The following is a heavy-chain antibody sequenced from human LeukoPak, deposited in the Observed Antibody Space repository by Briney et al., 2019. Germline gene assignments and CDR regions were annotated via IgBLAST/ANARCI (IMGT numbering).Heavy chain of an antibody. CDR1: GGSTSSGNYY. CDR3: ARLGAGPTYYDFWSGYSSFYFDY. J-gene: IGHJ4*02. V-gene: IGHV4-39*02. CDR2: ISSSGNT. Sequence: SETLSLTCTVSGGSTSSGNYYWGWIRQPPGKGLEWIGGISSSGNTYYNPSLKSRITISIDTSKNHFSLKVSSVSAADTAVYYCARLGAGPTYYDFWSGYSSFYFDYWGQGTLVTVSS. D-gene: IGHD3-3*01.